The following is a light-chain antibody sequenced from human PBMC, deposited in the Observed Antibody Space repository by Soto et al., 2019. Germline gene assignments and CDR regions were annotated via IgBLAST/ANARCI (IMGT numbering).Light chain of an antibody. CDR3: GSWDSSLSAYV. CDR1: SSNIGGNS. J-gene: IGLJ1*01. CDR2: DDN. Sequence: QSVMTQPPSVSAAPGQKVTISCSGSSSNIGGNSVSWYQQLPGTAPKLLIYDDNKRPSGIPDRFSGSKSGTSATLGITGFQTGDEADDYCGSWDSSLSAYVFGTRTKLTVL. V-gene: IGLV1-51*01.